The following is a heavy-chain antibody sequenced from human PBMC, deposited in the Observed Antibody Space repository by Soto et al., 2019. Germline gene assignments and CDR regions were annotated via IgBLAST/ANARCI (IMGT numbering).Heavy chain of an antibody. CDR3: ARGTVTGSEYNYYYYGMDV. CDR1: GGTFRSYA. D-gene: IGHD1-1*01. Sequence: ASVKVSCKASGGTFRSYAIDWVRQAPGQGLEWMGGIIPLFGTTNYAQKLQGRVKLTADESTRTAYMELSTLTSEDTAVYYCARGTVTGSEYNYYYYGMDVWGQGTTVTVSS. J-gene: IGHJ6*02. CDR2: IIPLFGTT. V-gene: IGHV1-69*13.